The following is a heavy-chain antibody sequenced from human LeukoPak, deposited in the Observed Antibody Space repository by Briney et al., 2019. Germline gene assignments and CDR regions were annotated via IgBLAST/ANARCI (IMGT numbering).Heavy chain of an antibody. CDR3: AESVDSSGWYVFDY. Sequence: GSLRLSCAASGFTFSSYSMNWVRQAPGKGLEWVSSISSSSSYIYYADSVKGRFTISRDNAKNSLYPQMNSLRAEDTAVYYCAESVDSSGWYVFDYWGQGTLVTVSS. CDR2: ISSSSSYI. D-gene: IGHD6-19*01. CDR1: GFTFSSYS. J-gene: IGHJ4*02. V-gene: IGHV3-21*01.